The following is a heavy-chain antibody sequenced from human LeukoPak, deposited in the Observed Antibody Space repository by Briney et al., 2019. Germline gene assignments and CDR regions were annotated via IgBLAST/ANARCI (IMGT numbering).Heavy chain of an antibody. D-gene: IGHD3-22*01. CDR2: INTNTGNP. Sequence: ASVKVSCKASGYTFTSYAMNWVRQAPGQGLEWMGWINTNTGNPTYAQGFTGRFVFSLDTSVSTAYLQISSLKAEDTAVYYCAIPPGVINWYYYYYYMDVWGKGTTVTVSS. CDR3: AIPPGVINWYYYYYYMDV. V-gene: IGHV7-4-1*02. J-gene: IGHJ6*03. CDR1: GYTFTSYA.